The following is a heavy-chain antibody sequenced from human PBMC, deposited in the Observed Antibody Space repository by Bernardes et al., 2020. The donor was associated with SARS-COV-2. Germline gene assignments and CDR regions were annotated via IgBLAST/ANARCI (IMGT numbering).Heavy chain of an antibody. CDR3: ARVFRVLDPNVVAATPGYYYYGMDV. CDR2: MNPNSGNT. V-gene: IGHV1-8*01. J-gene: IGHJ6*02. CDR1: GYTFTSYD. Sequence: ASVKVSCKASGYTFTSYDITWVRQATGQGLEWMGWMNPNSGNTGYAQKFQGRVTMTRNTSISTAYMELSSLRSEDTAVYYCARVFRVLDPNVVAATPGYYYYGMDVWGQGTTVTVS. D-gene: IGHD2-15*01.